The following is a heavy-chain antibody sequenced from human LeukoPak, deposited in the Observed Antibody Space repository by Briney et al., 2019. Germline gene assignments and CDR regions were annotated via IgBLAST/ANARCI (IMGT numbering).Heavy chain of an antibody. J-gene: IGHJ3*02. CDR2: ISGSGAST. Sequence: GGSLRLSCLTSGFTLSTNAMSWVRQAPGKGLEWISGISGSGASTYYADSVKGRFTISRDDSRNTLYLQMNSLRGDDTAVYYCAKGGTVTTTGGAFDIWGQGTMVTVSS. V-gene: IGHV3-23*01. CDR1: GFTLSTNA. CDR3: AKGGTVTTTGGAFDI. D-gene: IGHD4-17*01.